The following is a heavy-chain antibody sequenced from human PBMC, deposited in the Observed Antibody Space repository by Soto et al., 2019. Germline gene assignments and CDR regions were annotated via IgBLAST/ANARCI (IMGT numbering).Heavy chain of an antibody. CDR2: IYGGGDT. Sequence: PGGSLRLSCAASGFTVSSHYMSWVRQAPGKGLEWVSVIYGGGDTYHADSVKGRFTISRDTSKNALYLQMNSLRAEDTAVYYCARAGGRYCSSASCYLFDPWGPGTLVTVSS. J-gene: IGHJ5*02. D-gene: IGHD2-2*01. V-gene: IGHV3-66*01. CDR1: GFTVSSHY. CDR3: ARAGGRYCSSASCYLFDP.